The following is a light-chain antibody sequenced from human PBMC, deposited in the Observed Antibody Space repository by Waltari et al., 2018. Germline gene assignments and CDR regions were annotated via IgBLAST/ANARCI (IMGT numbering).Light chain of an antibody. J-gene: IGLJ2*01. Sequence: QSVLTQPPSASGTPGQRVTISCSGSVSNIGSNYVYWYYQQLPGTAPKLLIYRNDQRPSAVPDRFSGSKSGTSASLAISGLRSEDEGDYYCAAWDDSLSGHVVFGGGTKLTVL. CDR2: RND. CDR3: AAWDDSLSGHVV. CDR1: VSNIGSNY. V-gene: IGLV1-47*01.